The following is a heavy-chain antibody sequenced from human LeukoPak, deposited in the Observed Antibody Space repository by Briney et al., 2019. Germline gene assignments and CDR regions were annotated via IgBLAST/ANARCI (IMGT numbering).Heavy chain of an antibody. Sequence: ASVKVSCKASGYTFTGYYMHWVRQAPGQGLEWMGWINPNSGGTNYAQKFQGRVTMTRDTSISTAYMELSRLRPDDTAVYYCAREGYSGYDYLRGFDYWGQGTLVTVSS. D-gene: IGHD5-12*01. J-gene: IGHJ4*02. V-gene: IGHV1-2*02. CDR3: AREGYSGYDYLRGFDY. CDR2: INPNSGGT. CDR1: GYTFTGYY.